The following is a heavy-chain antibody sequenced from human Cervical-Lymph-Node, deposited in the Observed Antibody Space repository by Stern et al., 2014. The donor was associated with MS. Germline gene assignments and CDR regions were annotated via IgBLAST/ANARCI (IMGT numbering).Heavy chain of an antibody. D-gene: IGHD6-6*01. V-gene: IGHV4-34*01. CDR1: GGSFDAFY. Sequence: QVQLQQWGAGLLKPSETLSLTCAVYGGSFDAFYWSWIRQPPGQGLEWIGGISHSGYTNYSPSLKSRVTISVDTSKNQFSLKLSSVTAADTAVYYCARTWIAVRNTKWFDPWGQGTLVTVSS. CDR2: ISHSGYT. CDR3: ARTWIAVRNTKWFDP. J-gene: IGHJ5*02.